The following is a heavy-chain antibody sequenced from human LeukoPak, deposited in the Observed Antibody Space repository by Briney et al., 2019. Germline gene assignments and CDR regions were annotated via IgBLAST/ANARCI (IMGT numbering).Heavy chain of an antibody. CDR2: IYSGGST. CDR3: GGRRLLWFGERPDSDAFDI. D-gene: IGHD3-10*01. Sequence: PGGSLRLSCAASGFTVSSNYMSWVRQAPGKGLEWVSVIYSGGSTYYADSVKGRFTISIDNSKNTLYLQMNSLRAEDTAVYYCGGRRLLWFGERPDSDAFDIWGQGTMVTVSS. J-gene: IGHJ3*02. V-gene: IGHV3-66*01. CDR1: GFTVSSNY.